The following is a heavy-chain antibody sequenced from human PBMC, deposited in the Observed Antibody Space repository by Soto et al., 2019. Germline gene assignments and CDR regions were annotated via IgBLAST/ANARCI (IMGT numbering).Heavy chain of an antibody. CDR3: ARMGDVPYYYYGMDV. CDR2: INGYNGNT. V-gene: IGHV1-18*01. CDR1: GYTFSTYG. Sequence: QVQLVQSGAEVKKPGASVKVSCKASGYTFSTYGISWVRQAPGQGLEWMGWINGYNGNTNYAPKLQGRITMTTDTSXANAYMELRSLRSDDTAVYYCARMGDVPYYYYGMDVWGQGTTVTVSS. J-gene: IGHJ6*02. D-gene: IGHD3-16*01.